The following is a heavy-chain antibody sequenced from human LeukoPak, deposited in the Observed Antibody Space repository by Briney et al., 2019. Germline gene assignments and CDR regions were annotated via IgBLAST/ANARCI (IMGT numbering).Heavy chain of an antibody. CDR1: GFTFSSYS. CDR3: ARDQAPSYIVVVPAALDY. V-gene: IGHV3-48*01. CDR2: ISSSSTI. J-gene: IGHJ4*02. D-gene: IGHD2-2*01. Sequence: GGSLRLSCAASGFTFSSYSMNWVRQAPGKGLEWVSYISSSSTIYYADSVKGRFTISRDNAKNSLYLQMNSLRAEDTAVYYCARDQAPSYIVVVPAALDYWGQGTLVTVSS.